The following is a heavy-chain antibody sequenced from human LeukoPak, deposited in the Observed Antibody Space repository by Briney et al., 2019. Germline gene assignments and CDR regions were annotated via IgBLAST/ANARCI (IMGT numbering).Heavy chain of an antibody. Sequence: GGSLRLSCAASGFTFSSYAMSWVRQAPGKGMEWVSAISGSGGSTYYADSVKGRFTISRDNSKNTLYLQMNSLRAEDTAVYYCAKLHYDILTGYFPDAFDIWGQGTMVTVSS. V-gene: IGHV3-23*01. CDR2: ISGSGGST. J-gene: IGHJ3*02. CDR1: GFTFSSYA. D-gene: IGHD3-9*01. CDR3: AKLHYDILTGYFPDAFDI.